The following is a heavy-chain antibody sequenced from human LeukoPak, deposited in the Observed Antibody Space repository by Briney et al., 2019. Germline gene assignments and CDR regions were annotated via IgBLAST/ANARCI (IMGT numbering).Heavy chain of an antibody. CDR2: IWYDGSNK. V-gene: IGHV3-33*01. D-gene: IGHD2-2*01. J-gene: IGHJ6*02. CDR3: ARLGYCSSSSCYGGHGMDV. Sequence: GGSLRLSCAASGFSFSSYGMHWVRQAPGKGLEWVAVIWYDGSNKYHADSVKGRFTISRDNSKNALYLQMNSLRAEDTAVYYCARLGYCSSSSCYGGHGMDVWGQGTTVSVSS. CDR1: GFSFSSYG.